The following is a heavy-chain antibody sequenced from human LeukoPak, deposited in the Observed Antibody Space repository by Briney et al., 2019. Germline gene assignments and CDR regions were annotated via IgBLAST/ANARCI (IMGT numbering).Heavy chain of an antibody. CDR3: ARGVMATILTPFDY. CDR1: GGSFSGYY. D-gene: IGHD5-24*01. V-gene: IGHV4-34*01. J-gene: IGHJ4*02. CDR2: INHSGST. Sequence: PSETLSLTCAVYGGSFSGYYWSWIRQPPGKGLEWIREINHSGSTNYNPSLKSRVTISVDTSRNRFSLKLSSVTAADTAVYYRARGVMATILTPFDYWGQGTLVTVSS.